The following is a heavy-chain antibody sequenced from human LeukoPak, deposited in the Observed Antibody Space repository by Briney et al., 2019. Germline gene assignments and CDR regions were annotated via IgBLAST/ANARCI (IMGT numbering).Heavy chain of an antibody. CDR3: ARINSYGASYIDY. CDR2: INPNSGGT. J-gene: IGHJ4*02. V-gene: IGHV1-2*02. Sequence: ASVTVSCKASGYTFTGYYMHWVRQAPGQGLEWMGWINPNSGGTNYAQKFQGRVTMTRDTSISTAYMELSRLRSDDTAVYYCARINSYGASYIDYWGQGTLVTVSS. D-gene: IGHD5-18*01. CDR1: GYTFTGYY.